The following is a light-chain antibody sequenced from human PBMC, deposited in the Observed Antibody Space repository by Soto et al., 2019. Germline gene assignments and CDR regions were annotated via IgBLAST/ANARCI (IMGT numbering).Light chain of an antibody. Sequence: QSVLTQPASVSGSPGQSITISCTGTSSDVGAYNYVSWYQQHPGKAPKLMIYDVSNRPSGVSNRFSGSKSGNTASLTISGLQAEDETDYYCISYTSSSNYVFGTGTKVTV. J-gene: IGLJ1*01. CDR1: SSDVGAYNY. CDR3: ISYTSSSNYV. V-gene: IGLV2-14*01. CDR2: DVS.